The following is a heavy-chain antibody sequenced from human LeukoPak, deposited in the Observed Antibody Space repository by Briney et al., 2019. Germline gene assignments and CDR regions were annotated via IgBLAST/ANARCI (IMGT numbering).Heavy chain of an antibody. Sequence: PGGSPRLSCAASGFTFSSYAMHWVRQAPGKGLEWVAVISYDGSNKYYADSVKGRFTISRDNSKNTLYLQMNSLRAEDTAVYYCARAWLERRGGYFDYWGQGTLVTVSS. CDR2: ISYDGSNK. V-gene: IGHV3-30-3*01. CDR1: GFTFSSYA. J-gene: IGHJ4*02. CDR3: ARAWLERRGGYFDY. D-gene: IGHD1-1*01.